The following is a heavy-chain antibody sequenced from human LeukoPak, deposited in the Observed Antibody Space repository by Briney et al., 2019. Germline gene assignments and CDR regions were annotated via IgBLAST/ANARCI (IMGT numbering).Heavy chain of an antibody. J-gene: IGHJ5*02. CDR2: IWYDGSNR. Sequence: GGSLRLSCAASGFTFSSYDMHWARQAPGKGLEWVAVIWYDGSNRYYADSVKGRFTISRDNSKSTLFLQMNSLRAEDTAVYYCARGGRNFDWLSLTSGWFDPWGQGTLVTVSS. CDR3: ARGGRNFDWLSLTSGWFDP. D-gene: IGHD3-9*01. CDR1: GFTFSSYD. V-gene: IGHV3-33*01.